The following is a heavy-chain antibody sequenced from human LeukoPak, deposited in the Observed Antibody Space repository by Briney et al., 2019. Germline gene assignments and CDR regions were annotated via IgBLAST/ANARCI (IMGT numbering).Heavy chain of an antibody. CDR1: GFSFSSYA. V-gene: IGHV3-23*01. Sequence: GGSLRLSCAASGFSFSSYAMGWVRQAPGKGLEWVSTISGNGASTYYADSVKGRFTISRDNFKNTLYLQMNGLRAEDTAVYYCAKQVGTPQMATTAFDMWGQGTMVTVSS. CDR2: ISGNGAST. J-gene: IGHJ3*02. D-gene: IGHD5-24*01. CDR3: AKQVGTPQMATTAFDM.